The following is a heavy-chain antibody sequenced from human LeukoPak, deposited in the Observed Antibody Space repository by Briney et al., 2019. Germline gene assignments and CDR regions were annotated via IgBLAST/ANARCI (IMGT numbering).Heavy chain of an antibody. CDR1: GFTFSSYG. D-gene: IGHD3-9*01. CDR2: ISYDGSNK. J-gene: IGHJ3*02. V-gene: IGHV3-30*18. CDR3: AKVSGGTYYDILTGYYNAFDI. Sequence: GGSLRLSCAASGFTFSSYGMHWVRQAPGKGLEWVAVISYDGSNKYYADSVKGRFTISRDNSKNTLYLQMNSLRAEDTAVYYCAKVSGGTYYDILTGYYNAFDIWGQGTMVTVSS.